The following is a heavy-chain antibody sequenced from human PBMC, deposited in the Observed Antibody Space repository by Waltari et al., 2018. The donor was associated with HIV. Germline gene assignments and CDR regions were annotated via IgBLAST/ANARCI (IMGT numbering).Heavy chain of an antibody. Sequence: QVQLVESGGGVVQPGRSLRLSCATSGFTLSSYGMHWVRQAPGKGLEWVTVIWYDGSKKYYADSVKGRFTISRDNSKNTLYLQMNSLRIEDTAVYYCARKYSSSWGAPFDYWGQGTLVTVS. D-gene: IGHD6-13*01. CDR3: ARKYSSSWGAPFDY. J-gene: IGHJ4*02. CDR1: GFTLSSYG. V-gene: IGHV3-33*01. CDR2: IWYDGSKK.